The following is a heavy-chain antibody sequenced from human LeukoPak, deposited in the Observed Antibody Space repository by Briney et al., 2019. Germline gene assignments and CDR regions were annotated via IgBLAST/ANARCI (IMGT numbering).Heavy chain of an antibody. J-gene: IGHJ5*02. D-gene: IGHD6-19*01. V-gene: IGHV4-4*02. CDR3: ARVTGYSSGWPGEKNRFDP. CDR1: GGSISSSNW. CDR2: IYHSGST. Sequence: TSETLSLTCAVSGGSISSSNWWSWVRQPPGKGLEWIGEIYHSGSTNYNPSLKSRVTISVDTSKNQFSLKLSSVTAADTAVYYCARVTGYSSGWPGEKNRFDPWGQGTLVTVSS.